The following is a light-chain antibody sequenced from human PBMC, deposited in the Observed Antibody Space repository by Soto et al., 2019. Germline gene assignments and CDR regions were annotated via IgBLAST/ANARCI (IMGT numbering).Light chain of an antibody. CDR1: QSVNSF. CDR2: DAS. CDR3: QQRSNWPLT. J-gene: IGKJ4*01. Sequence: EIVLTQSPATLSLSPGDRATLSCRASQSVNSFLGWYQHKPGQAPRLLMYDASNRATGIPARFSGSGSGTDFTLTISSLESEDFAVYYCQQRSNWPLTFGGGTKVEIK. V-gene: IGKV3-11*01.